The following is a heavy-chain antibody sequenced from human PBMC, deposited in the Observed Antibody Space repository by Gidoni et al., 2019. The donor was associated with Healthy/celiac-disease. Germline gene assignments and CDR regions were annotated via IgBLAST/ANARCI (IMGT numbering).Heavy chain of an antibody. CDR3: ARDNGFVTMVQGVIPENWFDP. CDR2: IYYSGST. J-gene: IGHJ5*02. V-gene: IGHV4-30-4*01. Sequence: QVQLQESGPGLVKPSQTLSLTCTVSGGSISRGDYYWSWIRQPPGKVLEWIGYIYYSGSTYYNPSLKSRVTISVDTSKNQFSLKLSSVTAADTAVYYCARDNGFVTMVQGVIPENWFDPWGQGTLVTVSS. D-gene: IGHD3-10*01. CDR1: GGSISRGDYY.